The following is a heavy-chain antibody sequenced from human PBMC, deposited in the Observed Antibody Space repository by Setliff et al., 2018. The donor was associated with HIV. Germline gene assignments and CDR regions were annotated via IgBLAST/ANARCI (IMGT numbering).Heavy chain of an antibody. J-gene: IGHJ4*02. CDR1: GAPFNGYY. Sequence: KPSETLSLTCAVYGAPFNGYYWAWIRQSPAKGLEWIGEIYHSGIVNYNPSLQSRVTISTDTSKNQFSLRLNSVTVADTAVYYCARVRLRVPPSIFDYWGMGSLVTVSS. V-gene: IGHV4-34*01. D-gene: IGHD2-2*01. CDR2: IYHSGIV. CDR3: ARVRLRVPPSIFDY.